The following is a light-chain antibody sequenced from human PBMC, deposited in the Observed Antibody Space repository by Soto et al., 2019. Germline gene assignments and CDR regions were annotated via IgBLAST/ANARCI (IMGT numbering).Light chain of an antibody. J-gene: IGKJ1*01. CDR1: QSLNGN. CDR2: RAS. CDR3: QQYNYWPS. Sequence: EILMTQSPATLSVSPGERATLSCRASQSLNGNLAWYQQKPGQAPRLLISRASTRATDIPARFTGSGSGTEFTLTSDSLQSEDFAVYYCQQYNYWPSFGQGTKVEIK. V-gene: IGKV3-15*01.